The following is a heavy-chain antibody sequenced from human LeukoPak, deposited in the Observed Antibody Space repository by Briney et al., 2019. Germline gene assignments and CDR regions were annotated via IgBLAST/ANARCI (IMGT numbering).Heavy chain of an antibody. CDR3: ASTIAVAGYYYYMDV. CDR1: GGTFSSYA. Sequence: SVKVSCKASGGTFSSYAISWVRQAPGQGLEWMGGIIPIFGTANYAQKFRGRVTITTDESTSTAYMELSSLRSEDTAVYYCASTIAVAGYYYYMDVWGKGTTVTVSS. D-gene: IGHD6-19*01. V-gene: IGHV1-69*05. J-gene: IGHJ6*03. CDR2: IIPIFGTA.